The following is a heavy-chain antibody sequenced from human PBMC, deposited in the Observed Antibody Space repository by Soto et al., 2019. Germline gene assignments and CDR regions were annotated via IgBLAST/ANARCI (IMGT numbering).Heavy chain of an antibody. J-gene: IGHJ5*02. Sequence: QVQLQESGPGLVKPSQTLSLTCTVSGGSISSGGYYWSWIRQHPGKGLVWIGYIYYSGRTYYNPSQKSRVTISVDPSKNQFSLKLSSVTAADTAVYYCARSLSGYDPLEFDPWGQGTLVTVSS. CDR2: IYYSGRT. CDR3: ARSLSGYDPLEFDP. D-gene: IGHD5-12*01. CDR1: GGSISSGGYY. V-gene: IGHV4-31*03.